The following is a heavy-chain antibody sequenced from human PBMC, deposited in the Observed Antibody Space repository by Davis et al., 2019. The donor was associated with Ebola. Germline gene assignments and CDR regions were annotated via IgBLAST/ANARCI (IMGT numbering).Heavy chain of an antibody. Sequence: PGGSLRLSCTGSGFTFGDYAMSWFRQAPGKGLEWVGYITSKAYGGTPDYAASVKRRFTISRDDSKGIAYLQMSSLKSEDTALYYCTRQIDRSSSDYWGQGTLVTVSS. CDR1: GFTFGDYA. J-gene: IGHJ4*02. V-gene: IGHV3-49*03. D-gene: IGHD6-6*01. CDR3: TRQIDRSSSDY. CDR2: ITSKAYGGTP.